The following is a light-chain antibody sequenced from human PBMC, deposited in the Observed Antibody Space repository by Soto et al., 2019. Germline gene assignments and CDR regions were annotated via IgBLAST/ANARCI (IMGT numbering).Light chain of an antibody. CDR2: KAS. J-gene: IGKJ1*01. V-gene: IGKV1-5*03. Sequence: DIQMTQSPSTLSASVGDRVTITCRASQSISSWLAWYQQKPGKAPKLLIYKASSLESGVPSGFSGSGSGTEFTLTISSLQPDDFGNYYCQQYNSWAWTFGQGTKVDIK. CDR1: QSISSW. CDR3: QQYNSWAWT.